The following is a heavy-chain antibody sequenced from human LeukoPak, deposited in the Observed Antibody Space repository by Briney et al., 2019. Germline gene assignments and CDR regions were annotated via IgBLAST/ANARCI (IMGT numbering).Heavy chain of an antibody. V-gene: IGHV3-30*02. J-gene: IGHJ4*02. CDR3: AKAEPCDY. Sequence: GSLRLSCAASGFSFSSYGMHWVRQAPGKGLEWVAFIRNDGTNKDYADSVKGRFTISRDNSKTTLYLQMNSLRPEDTAVYYCAKAEPCDYWGQGTLVTVSS. D-gene: IGHD1-14*01. CDR2: IRNDGTNK. CDR1: GFSFSSYG.